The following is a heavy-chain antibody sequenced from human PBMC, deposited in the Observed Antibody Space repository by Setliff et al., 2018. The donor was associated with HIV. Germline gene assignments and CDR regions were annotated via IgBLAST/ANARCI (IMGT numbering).Heavy chain of an antibody. D-gene: IGHD2-8*01. CDR1: GYTFTGYY. CDR2: INPNSGGT. V-gene: IGHV1-2*02. CDR3: AKGPNFEDAFDI. J-gene: IGHJ3*02. Sequence: ASVKVSCKASGYTFTGYYMHWVRQAPGQGLEWMGWINPNSGGTNYAQKFQGRVTMTRDTSISTAQMELSGLTFEDTAVYYCAKGPNFEDAFDIWGQGTVVTVSS.